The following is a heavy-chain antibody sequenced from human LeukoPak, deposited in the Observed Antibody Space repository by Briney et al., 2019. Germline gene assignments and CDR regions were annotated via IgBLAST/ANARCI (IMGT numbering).Heavy chain of an antibody. D-gene: IGHD6-19*01. CDR2: LSGSGITT. CDR3: AKGEFSSGWSSLDY. V-gene: IGHV3-23*01. Sequence: GGSLRLSCAASGFTFSSYTMSWVRQAPGKGLEWVSGLSGSGITTYYADSVKGRFTISRDNSKNTLYLQMNSLRAEDTAVYYCAKGEFSSGWSSLDYWGQGTLVTVSS. J-gene: IGHJ4*02. CDR1: GFTFSSYT.